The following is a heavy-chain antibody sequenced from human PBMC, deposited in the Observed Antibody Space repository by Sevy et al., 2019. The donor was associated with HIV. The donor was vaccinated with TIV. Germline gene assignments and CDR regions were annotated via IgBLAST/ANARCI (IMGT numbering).Heavy chain of an antibody. CDR2: ITWDGGST. CDR1: GFTFDDYT. V-gene: IGHV3-43*01. D-gene: IGHD2-15*01. Sequence: GGSLRLSCAASGFTFDDYTMNWVRQAPGKGLEWVSLITWDGGSTYYADSEKGRFTISRDNSKNSLYLQMNSLRTEDTALYYCAKDISGEGYLGSGYFDYWGQGTLVTVSS. J-gene: IGHJ4*02. CDR3: AKDISGEGYLGSGYFDY.